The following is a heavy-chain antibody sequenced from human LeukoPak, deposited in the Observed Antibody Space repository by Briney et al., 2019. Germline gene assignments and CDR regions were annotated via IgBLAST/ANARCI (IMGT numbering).Heavy chain of an antibody. J-gene: IGHJ4*02. V-gene: IGHV3-48*01. CDR3: ERDLVHAFDY. CDR1: GFTFSSYS. D-gene: IGHD2-8*01. CDR2: ISGSGNAK. Sequence: GGSLTLSCAASGFTFSSYSMSWVRQAPGKGLEWVSYISGSGNAKYYTDSVKGRFTISRDNAKHALYLQMNSLRADDPAVYFCERDLVHAFDYWGQGNLVSVSS.